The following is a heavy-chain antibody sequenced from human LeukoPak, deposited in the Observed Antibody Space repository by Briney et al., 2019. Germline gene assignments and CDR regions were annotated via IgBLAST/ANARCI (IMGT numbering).Heavy chain of an antibody. CDR3: ARDYDSSGYSYYYYGMDV. Sequence: SETLSLTCNVSGGXISSYYWSWIRQPAGKGLEWLGRIYTSGSTNYNPSLKSRVTMSVDTSKNQFSLKLSSVTAADTSVYYCARDYDSSGYSYYYYGMDVWGQGTTVTVSS. J-gene: IGHJ6*02. CDR2: IYTSGST. D-gene: IGHD3-22*01. CDR1: GGXISSYY. V-gene: IGHV4-4*07.